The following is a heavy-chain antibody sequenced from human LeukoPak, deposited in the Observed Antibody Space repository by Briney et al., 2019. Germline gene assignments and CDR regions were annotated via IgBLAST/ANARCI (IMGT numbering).Heavy chain of an antibody. Sequence: ASVKVSCKVSGYTFTSSNINWVRQAPGQGLEWMGWMNPSSGNTAYAQRFQCRVTMTRDTSTNTAFLQLTSLRSEDTAVYYCARGLDVERSSAWSWGPKKFYYNVMDVWGQGTTVTVSS. D-gene: IGHD3-9*01. J-gene: IGHJ6*02. CDR3: ARGLDVERSSAWSWGPKKFYYNVMDV. CDR2: MNPSSGNT. V-gene: IGHV1-8*02. CDR1: GYTFTSSN.